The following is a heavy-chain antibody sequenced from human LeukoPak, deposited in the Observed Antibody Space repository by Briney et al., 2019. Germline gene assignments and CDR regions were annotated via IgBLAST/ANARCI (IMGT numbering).Heavy chain of an antibody. CDR1: GYSFTSYW. CDR3: ARLGKVGYCSSTSCSSDY. D-gene: IGHD2-2*01. Sequence: GESLKISCKGSGYSFTSYWIGWVRQMPGKGLEWMGIIHPGDSDTRYSPSFQGQVTISADKSISTAYLQWSSLKASDTAMYYCARLGKVGYCSSTSCSSDYWGQGTLVTVSS. CDR2: IHPGDSDT. J-gene: IGHJ4*02. V-gene: IGHV5-51*01.